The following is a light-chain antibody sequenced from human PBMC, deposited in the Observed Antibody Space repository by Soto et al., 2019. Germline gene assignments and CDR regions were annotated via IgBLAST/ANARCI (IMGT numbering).Light chain of an antibody. CDR1: QSISTW. Sequence: DIQMTQSPSTLSASVGDRVTITCRASQSISTWLAWYQQKPGKAPKVLIYKASSFESRVPSRYSGSGSGTEFTLTISSLQPDDFATYYCQQYNSDQTFGQGTKVEIK. CDR3: QQYNSDQT. CDR2: KAS. V-gene: IGKV1-5*03. J-gene: IGKJ1*01.